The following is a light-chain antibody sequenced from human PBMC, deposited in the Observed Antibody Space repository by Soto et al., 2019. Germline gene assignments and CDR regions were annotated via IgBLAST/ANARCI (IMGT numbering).Light chain of an antibody. CDR2: WAS. Sequence: DIVMTQSPDSLAVSLGERATINCKSSQSVLYSSNNKNYLAWYQQKPGQPPKMLIYWASTRESGVPDRFSGSGSGTDFTLTNSSLQAEHVADYYCQQYYSTPQTFCQGTKVEIK. J-gene: IGKJ1*01. V-gene: IGKV4-1*01. CDR1: QSVLYSSNNKNY. CDR3: QQYYSTPQT.